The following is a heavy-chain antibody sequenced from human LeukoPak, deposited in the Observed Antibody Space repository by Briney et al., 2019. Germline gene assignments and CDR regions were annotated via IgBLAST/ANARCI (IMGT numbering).Heavy chain of an antibody. CDR1: GFTFSSYW. Sequence: GGSLRLSCAASGFTFSSYWMSWVRQAPGKGLEWVANIKQDGSEKYYVDSVKGRFTISRDNAKNSLYLQMNSLRAEDTAVYYCARRAGVVSPRDAFDIWGQGSMVTVSS. V-gene: IGHV3-7*01. CDR3: ARRAGVVSPRDAFDI. D-gene: IGHD3-3*01. CDR2: IKQDGSEK. J-gene: IGHJ3*02.